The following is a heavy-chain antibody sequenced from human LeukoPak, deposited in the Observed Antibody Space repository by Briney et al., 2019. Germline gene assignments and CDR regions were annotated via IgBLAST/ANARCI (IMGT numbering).Heavy chain of an antibody. CDR3: ASSFAGFLTGLIIHLGWFDP. J-gene: IGHJ5*02. V-gene: IGHV3-23*01. D-gene: IGHD3-9*01. CDR1: GFTFSSYA. CDR2: ISGSGGST. Sequence: GGSLRLSCAASGFTFSSYAISWVRQAPGKGLEWVSAISGSGGSTYYADSVKGRFTISRDNSKNTLYLQMNSLRAEDTAVYYCASSFAGFLTGLIIHLGWFDPWGQGTLVTVFS.